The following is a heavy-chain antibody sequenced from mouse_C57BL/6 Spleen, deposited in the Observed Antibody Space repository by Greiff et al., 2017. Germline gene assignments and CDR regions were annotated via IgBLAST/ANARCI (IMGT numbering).Heavy chain of an antibody. CDR1: GYSFTGYF. D-gene: IGHD1-1*01. Sequence: VQLKESGPELVKPGDSVKISCKASGYSFTGYFMNWVMQSHGKSLEWIGRINPYNGDTFYNQKFKGKATLTVDKSSSTAHMELRSLTSEDSAVYYCARGYYGSIYYFDYWGQGTTLTVSS. CDR3: ARGYYGSIYYFDY. CDR2: INPYNGDT. J-gene: IGHJ2*01. V-gene: IGHV1-20*01.